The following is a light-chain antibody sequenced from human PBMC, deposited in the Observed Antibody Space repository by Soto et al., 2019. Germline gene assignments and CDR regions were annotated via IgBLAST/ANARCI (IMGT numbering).Light chain of an antibody. CDR2: EVS. J-gene: IGLJ2*01. CDR3: SSYTSSTHVV. V-gene: IGLV2-14*01. CDR1: SSDVGGYNY. Sequence: QSALTQPASVSGSPGQSITISCTGTSSDVGGYNYVSWYQQHPGKAPKLMIYEVSNRPSGVSNRVSGSKSGNTASLTIPGLQDEDEDDYYCSSYTSSTHVVFGGGTQLTVL.